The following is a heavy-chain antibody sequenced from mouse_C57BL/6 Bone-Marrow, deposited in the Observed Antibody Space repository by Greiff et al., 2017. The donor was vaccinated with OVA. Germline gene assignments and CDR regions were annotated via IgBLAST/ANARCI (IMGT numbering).Heavy chain of an antibody. CDR1: GYTFTSYG. V-gene: IGHV1-81*01. CDR3: AVRGLYYYGSSSAWFAY. Sequence: QVQLQQSGAELARPGASVKLSCKASGYTFTSYGISWVKQRTGQGLEWIGEIYPRSGNTYYNEKFKGKATLTADKSSSTAYMELRSLTSEDSAVYFCAVRGLYYYGSSSAWFAYWGQGTLVTVSA. J-gene: IGHJ3*01. CDR2: IYPRSGNT. D-gene: IGHD1-1*01.